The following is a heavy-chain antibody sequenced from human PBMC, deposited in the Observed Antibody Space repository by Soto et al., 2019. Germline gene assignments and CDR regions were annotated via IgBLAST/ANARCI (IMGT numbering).Heavy chain of an antibody. CDR2: ISSSGSTI. CDR1: GFTFSSYE. V-gene: IGHV3-48*03. D-gene: IGHD6-19*01. Sequence: GGSLRLSCAASGFTFSSYEMNWVRQAPGEGLEWVSYISSSGSTIYYADSVKGRFTISRDNAKNSLYLQMNSLRAEDTAVYYCARSRRTQWLVAEYFQHWGQGTLVTVSS. CDR3: ARSRRTQWLVAEYFQH. J-gene: IGHJ1*01.